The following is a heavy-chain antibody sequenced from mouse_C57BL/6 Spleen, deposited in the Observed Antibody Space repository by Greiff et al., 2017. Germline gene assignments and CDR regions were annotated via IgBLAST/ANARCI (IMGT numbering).Heavy chain of an antibody. V-gene: IGHV1-62-2*01. CDR1: GYTFTEYT. J-gene: IGHJ4*01. CDR2: FYPGSGSI. Sequence: QVQLQQSGAELVKPGASVKLSCKASGYTFTEYTIHWVKQRSGQGLEWIGRFYPGSGSIKYNEKFKDKATLTADKSSSTAYMELSRLTSDDSAVDFCARHEDGSYAMDYWGQGTSVTVSS. D-gene: IGHD2-2*01. CDR3: ARHEDGSYAMDY.